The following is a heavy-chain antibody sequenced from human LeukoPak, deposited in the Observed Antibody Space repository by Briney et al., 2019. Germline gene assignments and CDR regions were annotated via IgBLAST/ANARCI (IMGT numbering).Heavy chain of an antibody. Sequence: SETLSLTCAVSGYSISSGYYWGWIRQPPGEGLEWIGSIYHSGSTYYNPSLKSRVTISVDTSKNQFSLKLSSVTAADTAVYYCARHSGLRFLEWENYFDYWGQGTLVTVSS. D-gene: IGHD3-3*01. CDR3: ARHSGLRFLEWENYFDY. J-gene: IGHJ4*02. CDR2: IYHSGST. V-gene: IGHV4-38-2*01. CDR1: GYSISSGYY.